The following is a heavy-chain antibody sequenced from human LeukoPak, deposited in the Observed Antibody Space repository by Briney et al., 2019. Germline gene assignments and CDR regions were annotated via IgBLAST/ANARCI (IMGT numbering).Heavy chain of an antibody. CDR3: ARDRHDYGDYASFDY. CDR1: GYTFTGYY. Sequence: ASVKVSCKASGYTFTGYYMHWVRQAPGQGLEWMGWISPNNGGTNYAQKFQGWVTMTRDTSISTAYMELSRLRSDDTAVYYCARDRHDYGDYASFDYWGQGTLVTVSS. CDR2: ISPNNGGT. D-gene: IGHD4-17*01. J-gene: IGHJ4*02. V-gene: IGHV1-2*04.